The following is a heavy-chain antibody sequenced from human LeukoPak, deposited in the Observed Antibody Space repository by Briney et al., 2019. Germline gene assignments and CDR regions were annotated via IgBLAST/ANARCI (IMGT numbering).Heavy chain of an antibody. CDR1: GGTISSGDYY. CDR2: MYYSGST. Sequence: SQTLSLTCTVSGGTISSGDYYWSWIRQPPGKGLEWIAYMYYSGSTYYNPSLKSRVTMSADTSKNQLSLKLSSVTAADTAVYYCARPYYYDSRIDPWGQGILVTVSS. D-gene: IGHD3-22*01. J-gene: IGHJ5*02. CDR3: ARPYYYDSRIDP. V-gene: IGHV4-30-4*01.